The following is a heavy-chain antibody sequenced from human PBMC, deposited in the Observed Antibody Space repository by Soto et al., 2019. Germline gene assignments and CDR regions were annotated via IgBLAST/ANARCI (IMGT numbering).Heavy chain of an antibody. J-gene: IGHJ4*02. Sequence: SETLALTCAVSGYSISSGYYWGWIRQPPGKGLEWIGSIYHSGSTYYNPSLKSRVTISVDTSKNQFSLKLSSVTAADTAVYYCARVYFASGAYYYDYFDYWGQGTLVTVSS. V-gene: IGHV4-38-2*01. CDR2: IYHSGST. CDR1: GYSISSGYY. D-gene: IGHD3-22*01. CDR3: ARVYFASGAYYYDYFDY.